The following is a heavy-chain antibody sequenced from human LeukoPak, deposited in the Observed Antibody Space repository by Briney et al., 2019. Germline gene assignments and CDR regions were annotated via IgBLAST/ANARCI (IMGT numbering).Heavy chain of an antibody. V-gene: IGHV1-69*06. Sequence: SVKVSCKASGGTFSSYAISWVRQAPGQGLEWMGGIIPIFGTANYAQKFQGRVTITADKSTSTAYMELSSLRSEDTAVYYCAATYYYGSAFDYWGQGTLVTVSS. CDR2: IIPIFGTA. J-gene: IGHJ4*02. CDR3: AATYYYGSAFDY. CDR1: GGTFSSYA. D-gene: IGHD3-10*01.